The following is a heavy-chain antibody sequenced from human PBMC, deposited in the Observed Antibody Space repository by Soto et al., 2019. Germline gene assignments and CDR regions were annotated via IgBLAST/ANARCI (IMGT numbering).Heavy chain of an antibody. CDR1: GFTFTSSA. V-gene: IGHV1-58*01. J-gene: IGHJ5*02. D-gene: IGHD6-13*01. CDR2: IVVGSGNT. CDR3: AVKPGIAAAGVSSYNWFDP. Sequence: SVKVSCKASGFTFTSSAVQWVRQARGQRLELIGWIVVGSGNTNYAQKFQERVTITRDMSTSTAYMELSSLRSEDTAVYYCAVKPGIAAAGVSSYNWFDPWGQ.